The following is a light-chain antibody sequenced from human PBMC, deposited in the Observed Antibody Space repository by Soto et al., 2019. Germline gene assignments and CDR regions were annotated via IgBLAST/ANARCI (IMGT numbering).Light chain of an antibody. CDR2: GAS. Sequence: EIGLTQSPGTLSLSPGERATLSCRASQTISGNYLVWYQQKPGQAPRFLIYGASTRATGIPDRFSGSGSGTDFTLTINRLEPEDFAVYYCQQYGNSPLTFGGGTKVDIK. J-gene: IGKJ4*01. CDR1: QTISGNY. V-gene: IGKV3-20*01. CDR3: QQYGNSPLT.